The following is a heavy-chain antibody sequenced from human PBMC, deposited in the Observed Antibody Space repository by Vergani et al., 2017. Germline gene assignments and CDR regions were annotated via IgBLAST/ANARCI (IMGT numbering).Heavy chain of an antibody. CDR1: GFTFSSYS. D-gene: IGHD1-26*01. CDR2: ISWNSGSI. V-gene: IGHV3-9*01. Sequence: EVQLVESGGGLVQPGGSLRLSCAASGFTFSSYSMNWVRQAPGKGLEWVSGISWNSGSIGYADSVKGRFTISRDNAKNSLYLQMNSLRAEDTALYYCAKAGDYYYYYGMDVWGQGTTVTVSS. J-gene: IGHJ6*02. CDR3: AKAGDYYYYYGMDV.